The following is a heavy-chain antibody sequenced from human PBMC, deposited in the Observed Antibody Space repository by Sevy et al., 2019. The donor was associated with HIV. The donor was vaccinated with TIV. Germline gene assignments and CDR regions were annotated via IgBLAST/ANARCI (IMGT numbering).Heavy chain of an antibody. J-gene: IGHJ6*03. CDR1: GGSFSGNY. D-gene: IGHD3-10*01. CDR3: ARGLRGWFQVAYYYYYMDV. V-gene: IGHV4-34*01. CDR2: INHSGST. Sequence: SETLSLTCAVYGGSFSGNYWNWIRQSPGKGLEWIGEINHSGSTNYNPSLKSRLTISVDTSKNQFSLKLSSVTAADTAVYYCARGLRGWFQVAYYYYYMDVWGKGTTVTVSS.